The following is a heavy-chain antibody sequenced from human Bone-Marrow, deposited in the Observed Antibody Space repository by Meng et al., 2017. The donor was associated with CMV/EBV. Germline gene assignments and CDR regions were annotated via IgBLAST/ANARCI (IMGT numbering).Heavy chain of an antibody. CDR3: TRDGGLHHYYFDN. J-gene: IGHJ4*02. D-gene: IGHD2-15*01. CDR2: IRGKAYGGTT. CDR1: GFIFGDYA. V-gene: IGHV3-49*04. Sequence: GTLRLSCTVSGFIFGDYAINWVRQAPGKGLEWVSLIRGKAYGGTTEYAASVKGRFTISRDDSNSIAYLQMNSLQTEDTAIYYCTRDGGLHHYYFDNWGQGTLVTVSS.